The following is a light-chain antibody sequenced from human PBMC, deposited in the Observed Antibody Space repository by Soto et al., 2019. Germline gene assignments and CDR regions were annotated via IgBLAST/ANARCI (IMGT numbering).Light chain of an antibody. CDR3: QQYNNWPPFT. Sequence: EIVMTQSPATLSVSPGERATLSCRASQSIGSNLAWYQQKPGQAPRLLIYGASTRATGIPARFSGSGSGTEFTLTISSLQSEDFAVYYWQQYNNWPPFTFGPGTKVYIK. CDR2: GAS. J-gene: IGKJ3*01. V-gene: IGKV3-15*01. CDR1: QSIGSN.